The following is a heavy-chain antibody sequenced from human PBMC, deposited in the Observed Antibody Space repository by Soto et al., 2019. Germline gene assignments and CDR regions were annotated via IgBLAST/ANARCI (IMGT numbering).Heavy chain of an antibody. CDR3: ARRTDTPKWLEP. D-gene: IGHD1-1*01. J-gene: IGHJ5*02. Sequence: SGNLALTXAVSGGSINNSDWTWIRQTPGKGLEWIDYVYHTGSTNYNPSLKGRVTISIDMSKNQFSLKLNAVTAADTAVYYCARRTDTPKWLEPWGQGTLVTVS. CDR2: VYHTGST. V-gene: IGHV4-59*01. CDR1: GGSINNSD.